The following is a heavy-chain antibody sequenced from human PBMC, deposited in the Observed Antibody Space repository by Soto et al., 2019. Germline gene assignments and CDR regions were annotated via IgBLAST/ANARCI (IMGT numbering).Heavy chain of an antibody. CDR2: INAGNGNT. CDR3: ARGLGYSSVWFDP. D-gene: IGHD6-19*01. Sequence: QVQLVQSGAEVKKPGASVKVSCKASGYTFTSYAMHWVRQAPGQRLEWMGWINAGNGNTKYSQKFQGRVTITRDTSASTADMELSSLRSEDTAVYYCARGLGYSSVWFDPWGQGTLVTVSS. J-gene: IGHJ5*02. CDR1: GYTFTSYA. V-gene: IGHV1-3*01.